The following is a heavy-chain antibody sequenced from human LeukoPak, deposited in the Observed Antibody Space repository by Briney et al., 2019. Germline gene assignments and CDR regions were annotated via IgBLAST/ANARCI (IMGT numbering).Heavy chain of an antibody. J-gene: IGHJ4*02. Sequence: SETLSLTCTVSGGSISSYYWSWIRQPPGKGLEWIGYIYYSGSTNYNPSLKSRVTISVDTSKNQFSLKLSSVTAADTAVYYCARTISGSHWGGSFDYWGQGTLVTVSS. CDR1: GGSISSYY. D-gene: IGHD1-26*01. CDR3: ARTISGSHWGGSFDY. CDR2: IYYSGST. V-gene: IGHV4-59*01.